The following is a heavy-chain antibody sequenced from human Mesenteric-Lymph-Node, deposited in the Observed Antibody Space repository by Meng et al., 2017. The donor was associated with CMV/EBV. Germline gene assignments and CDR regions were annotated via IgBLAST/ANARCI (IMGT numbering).Heavy chain of an antibody. V-gene: IGHV3-30*04. CDR3: ARDSWELLYYYYGMDV. D-gene: IGHD1-26*01. CDR1: GFTFSSYA. Sequence: RLSCAASGFTFSSYAMHWVRQAPGKGLEWVAVISYDGSNKYYADSVKGRFTISRDNSKNTLYLQMNSLRAEDTAVYYCARDSWELLYYYYGMDVWGQGTTVTVSS. J-gene: IGHJ6*02. CDR2: ISYDGSNK.